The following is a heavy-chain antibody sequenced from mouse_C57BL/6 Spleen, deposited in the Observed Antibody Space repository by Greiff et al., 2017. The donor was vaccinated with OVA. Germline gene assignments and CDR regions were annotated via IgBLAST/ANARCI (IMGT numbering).Heavy chain of an antibody. Sequence: EVHLVESGGDLVKPGGSLKLSCAASGFTFSSYGMSWVRQTPDKRLEWVATISSGGSYTYYPDSVKGRFTISRDNAKNTLYLQMSSLKSYDTAMYYCARHGDGSSYYAMDYWGQGTSVTVSS. CDR3: ARHGDGSSYYAMDY. J-gene: IGHJ4*01. D-gene: IGHD1-1*01. V-gene: IGHV5-6*01. CDR1: GFTFSSYG. CDR2: ISSGGSYT.